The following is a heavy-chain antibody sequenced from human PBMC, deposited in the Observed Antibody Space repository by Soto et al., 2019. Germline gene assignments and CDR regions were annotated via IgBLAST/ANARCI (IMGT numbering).Heavy chain of an antibody. CDR2: IYYGGST. V-gene: IGHV4-59*08. CDR3: FVP. J-gene: IGHJ5*02. CDR1: GGSISSDY. Sequence: SETLSLTCTVSGGSISSDYWSWIRQPPGKGLEWIGYIYYGGSTHSNPSLKSRVIISLGTSKNQFSLKLSSVTAADTAVYYWFVPWGQGTLVTVSS.